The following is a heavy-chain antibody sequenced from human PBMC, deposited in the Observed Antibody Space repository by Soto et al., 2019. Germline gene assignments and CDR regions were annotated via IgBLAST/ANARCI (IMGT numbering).Heavy chain of an antibody. D-gene: IGHD1-26*01. Sequence: SETLSLTCTVSGGSISSGGYYWSWIRQHPGKGLEWIGYIYYSGSTYYNPSLKSRVTISVDTSKNQFSLKLSSVTAADTAVYYCASGSYDKGGNWFDPWGQGTLVTVSS. J-gene: IGHJ5*02. V-gene: IGHV4-31*02. CDR2: IYYSGST. CDR1: GGSISSGGYY. CDR3: ASGSYDKGGNWFDP.